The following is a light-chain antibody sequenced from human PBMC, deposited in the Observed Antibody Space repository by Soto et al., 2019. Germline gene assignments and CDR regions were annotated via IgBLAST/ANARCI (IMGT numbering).Light chain of an antibody. CDR1: QSVSNNY. V-gene: IGKV3-11*01. Sequence: EIVLTQSPATLSVSPGERATLTCRAIQSVSNNYLAWYQQTPGQAPRLLIYDATNRATGIPARFSGSGSGTDFTLTISGLEPEDFALYYCQQRYNWPPITFGQGTRLEIK. CDR3: QQRYNWPPIT. J-gene: IGKJ5*01. CDR2: DAT.